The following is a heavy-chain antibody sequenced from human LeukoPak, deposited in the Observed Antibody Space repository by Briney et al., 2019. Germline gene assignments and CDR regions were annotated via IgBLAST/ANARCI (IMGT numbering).Heavy chain of an antibody. Sequence: GGSLRLSCAASGFTFSSHAMSWVRQAPGKGLEWVSDISGSGGDTYYADSVKGRFTISRDNSKNTLYLQMNSLRTEDTAVYYCAKDPTYYSGSYFDSWGQGTLVTVSS. CDR1: GFTFSSHA. CDR2: ISGSGGDT. V-gene: IGHV3-23*01. J-gene: IGHJ4*02. D-gene: IGHD5-12*01. CDR3: AKDPTYYSGSYFDS.